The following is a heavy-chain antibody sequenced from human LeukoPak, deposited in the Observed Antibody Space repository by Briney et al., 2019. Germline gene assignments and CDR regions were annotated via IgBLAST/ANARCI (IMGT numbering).Heavy chain of an antibody. CDR2: IYYSGST. J-gene: IGHJ6*02. V-gene: IGHV4-59*01. CDR1: GGSISSYY. Sequence: SETLSLTCTVSGGSISSYYWSWIRQPPGKGLEWIGYIYYSGSTNYNPSLKSRVTISVDTSKNQFSLKLSSVTAADTAVYYCARLAVGHYYYYGMDVWGQGTTVTVSS. D-gene: IGHD2-15*01. CDR3: ARLAVGHYYYYGMDV.